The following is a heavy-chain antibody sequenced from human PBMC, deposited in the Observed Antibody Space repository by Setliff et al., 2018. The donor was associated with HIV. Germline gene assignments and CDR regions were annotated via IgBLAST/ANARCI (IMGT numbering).Heavy chain of an antibody. D-gene: IGHD3-3*01. Sequence: SETLSLTCTVSGGSISSYYWSWIRQPPGKGLEWIGYIYYSGSTNYNPSLKSRVTISVDTSKNQFSLKLSSVTAADTAVYYCARSPPTTFRSGYTYYYYMDVWGKGTTVTVSS. J-gene: IGHJ6*03. CDR1: GGSISSYY. CDR3: ARSPPTTFRSGYTYYYYMDV. CDR2: IYYSGST. V-gene: IGHV4-59*01.